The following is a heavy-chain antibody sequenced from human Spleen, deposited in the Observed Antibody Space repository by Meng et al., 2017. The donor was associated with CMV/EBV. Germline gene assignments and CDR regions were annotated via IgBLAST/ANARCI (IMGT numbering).Heavy chain of an antibody. CDR3: ARTRHYYDSSGPVLDY. D-gene: IGHD3-22*01. Sequence: SETLSLTCALSGDSVSSNSAAWNWIRQSPSRGLEWLGRTYYRSKWYNDYAVSVKSRITINPDTSKNQFSLQLNSVTPEDTAVYYCARTRHYYDSSGPVLDYWGQGTLVTVSS. CDR2: TYYRSKWYN. V-gene: IGHV6-1*01. J-gene: IGHJ4*02. CDR1: GDSVSSNSAA.